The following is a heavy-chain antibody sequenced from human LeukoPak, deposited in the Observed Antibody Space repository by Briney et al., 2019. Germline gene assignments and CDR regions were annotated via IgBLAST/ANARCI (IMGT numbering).Heavy chain of an antibody. CDR2: IYENGGTT. CDR3: ARGPWDYCSSTSCYYFDY. J-gene: IGHJ4*02. CDR1: GFTFRSHA. Sequence: GGSLRLSCVGSGFTFRSHAMSWVRQAPEKGLEFVSGIYENGGTTYYADSVKGRFTISRDNSKNTLYLQMNSLRAEDTAVYYCARGPWDYCSSTSCYYFDYWGQGTLVTVSS. V-gene: IGHV3-23*05. D-gene: IGHD2-2*01.